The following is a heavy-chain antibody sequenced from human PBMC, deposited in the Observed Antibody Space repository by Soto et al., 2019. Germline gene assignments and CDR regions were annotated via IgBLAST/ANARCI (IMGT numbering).Heavy chain of an antibody. Sequence: QLVESGGGLVQPGGSLRLSCAASGFTFSLYPMNWVRQAPGKGLEWLSYISPSNTTIYYADSVKGRFTISRDNAKDSLDLQMNGPRDDDTAVYYCARVGRGFCSSARCYTDGFDLWGQGTVVTVST. CDR2: ISPSNTTI. CDR1: GFTFSLYP. D-gene: IGHD2-2*01. CDR3: ARVGRGFCSSARCYTDGFDL. V-gene: IGHV3-48*02. J-gene: IGHJ3*01.